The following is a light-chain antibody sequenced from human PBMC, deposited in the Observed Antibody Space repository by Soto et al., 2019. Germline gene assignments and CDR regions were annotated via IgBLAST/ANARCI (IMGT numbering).Light chain of an antibody. V-gene: IGLV1-40*01. CDR1: SSNIGAGSD. Sequence: QAVVTQPPSVSGAPGQRVTISCTGSSSNIGAGSDVHWYQQLPGTVPKLLIFANINRPSGVPDRFSASKSGTSASLAITGLQADDEADYYCQSYGYSLSGYVFGTGTKLTVL. CDR3: QSYGYSLSGYV. J-gene: IGLJ1*01. CDR2: ANI.